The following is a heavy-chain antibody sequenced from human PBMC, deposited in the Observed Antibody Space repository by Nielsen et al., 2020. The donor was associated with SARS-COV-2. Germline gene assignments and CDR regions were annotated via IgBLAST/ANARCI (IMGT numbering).Heavy chain of an antibody. CDR2: IWYDGSNK. J-gene: IGHJ4*02. CDR1: GFTFSSYG. Sequence: GGSLRLSCAASGFTFSSYGMHWVRQAPGKGLEWVAVIWYDGSNKYYADSVKGRFTISRDNSKNTLYLQMNSLRAEDTAVYYCARDLAVAGTDGAQNFDYWGQGTLVTVSS. D-gene: IGHD6-19*01. CDR3: ARDLAVAGTDGAQNFDY. V-gene: IGHV3-33*01.